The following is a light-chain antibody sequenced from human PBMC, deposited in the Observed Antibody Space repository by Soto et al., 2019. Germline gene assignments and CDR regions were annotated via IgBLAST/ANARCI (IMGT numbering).Light chain of an antibody. V-gene: IGKV1-9*01. J-gene: IGKJ1*01. Sequence: DIQLTQSPSFLSASSGERVTITCRASQGISTYLAWYQQKPGRAPNLLIYVASTLQSGVPSRFSGSGSGTEFTLTISSLQPDDFATYYCQQYNSYWTFGQGTKVDIK. CDR1: QGISTY. CDR2: VAS. CDR3: QQYNSYWT.